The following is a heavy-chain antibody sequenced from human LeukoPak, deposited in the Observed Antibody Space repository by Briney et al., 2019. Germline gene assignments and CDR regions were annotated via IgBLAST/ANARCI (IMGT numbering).Heavy chain of an antibody. J-gene: IGHJ4*02. CDR1: GYTFTGHY. CDR3: ARGTLRLFSYYYGSGTHNYFDY. D-gene: IGHD3-10*01. V-gene: IGHV1-2*02. CDR2: INPNSGGT. Sequence: ASVKVSCKASGYTFTGHYMHWVRQAPGQGLEWMGWINPNSGGTNYAQKFQGRVTMTRDTSISTAYMELSRLRSDDTAVYYCARGTLRLFSYYYGSGTHNYFDYWGQGTLVTVSS.